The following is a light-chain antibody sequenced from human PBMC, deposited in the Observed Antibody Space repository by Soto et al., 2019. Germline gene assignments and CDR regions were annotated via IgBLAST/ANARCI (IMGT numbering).Light chain of an antibody. V-gene: IGKV1-5*01. CDR1: QSISSW. CDR2: GAS. J-gene: IGKJ1*01. Sequence: DIQMTQSPSTLSASVGDRVTITCRASQSISSWLAWYQQKPGKAPKLLIYGASSLESGVPSRFSGSGSATEFTLTISSLQPDDFAAYYCQQYNSYDMWSFGQGTKVELK. CDR3: QQYNSYDMWS.